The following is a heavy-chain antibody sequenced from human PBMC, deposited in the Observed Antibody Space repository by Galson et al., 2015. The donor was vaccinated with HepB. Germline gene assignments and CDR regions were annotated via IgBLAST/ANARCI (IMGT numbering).Heavy chain of an antibody. CDR3: ARLPSSGWLYSDY. CDR1: GGSISSYY. J-gene: IGHJ4*02. CDR2: IYYSGST. Sequence: SETLSLTCTVSGGSISSYYWSWIRQPPGKGLEWIGYIYYSGSTNYNPSLKSRVTISVDTSKNQFSLKLSSVTAADTAVYYCARLPSSGWLYSDYWGQGTLVTVSS. D-gene: IGHD6-19*01. V-gene: IGHV4-59*08.